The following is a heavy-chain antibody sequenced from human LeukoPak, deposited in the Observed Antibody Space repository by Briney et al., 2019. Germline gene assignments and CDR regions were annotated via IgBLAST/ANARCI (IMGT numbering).Heavy chain of an antibody. V-gene: IGHV3-23*01. CDR3: AKGRNYASGSYGDS. Sequence: GGSLRLACAASGFTFSSYAMTWVRQAPGGGLEWVSGISGSGGTTYCADYVKARFSISRDNTKNSLYLQLNSLRAEDTAVYYCAKGRNYASGSYGDSWGQGTLVTVSS. J-gene: IGHJ4*02. D-gene: IGHD3-10*01. CDR1: GFTFSSYA. CDR2: ISGSGGTT.